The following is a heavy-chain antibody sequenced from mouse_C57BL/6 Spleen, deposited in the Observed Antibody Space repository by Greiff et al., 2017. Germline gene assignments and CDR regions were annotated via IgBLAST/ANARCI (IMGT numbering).Heavy chain of an antibody. J-gene: IGHJ4*01. V-gene: IGHV5-6*01. D-gene: IGHD2-3*01. CDR2: ISSGGSYT. Sequence: EVKLLESGGDLVKPGGSLKLSCAASGFTFSSYGMSWVRQTPDKRLEWVATISSGGSYTYYPDSVKGRFTISRDNAKNTLYLQMSSLKSEDTAMYYCARQMVTTAYAMDYWGQGTSVTVSS. CDR1: GFTFSSYG. CDR3: ARQMVTTAYAMDY.